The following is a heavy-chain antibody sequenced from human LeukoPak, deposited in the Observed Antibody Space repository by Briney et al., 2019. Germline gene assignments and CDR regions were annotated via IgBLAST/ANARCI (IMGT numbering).Heavy chain of an antibody. CDR3: ARDGSSRSLGN. J-gene: IGHJ4*02. V-gene: IGHV3-53*01. CDR2: IDNSGST. CDR1: GFSVSSNY. Sequence: PGGSLRLSCAASGFSVSSNYMSWVRQAPGKGLEWVSVIDNSGSTYYADSVKGRFTISRDNSKNTVYLQMNSLRVEDTAVYYCARDGSSRSLGNWGQGTLVTVSS.